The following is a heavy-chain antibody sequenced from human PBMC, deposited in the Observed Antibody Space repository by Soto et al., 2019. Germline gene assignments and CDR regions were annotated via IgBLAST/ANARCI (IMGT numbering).Heavy chain of an antibody. CDR2: IRSKADGYET. CDR3: TREYSSGWPFDY. D-gene: IGHD6-19*01. V-gene: IGHV3-73*01. CDR1: GFTFIGSA. Sequence: EVQLVESGGGLVQPGGSLKLSCVASGFTFIGSALHWVRRASGKGLEWVGRIRSKADGYETTYVASVRGRFTISRDDSKNTAYLQMNSLKTEDTAVYYCTREYSSGWPFDYWGQGTLVTVSS. J-gene: IGHJ4*02.